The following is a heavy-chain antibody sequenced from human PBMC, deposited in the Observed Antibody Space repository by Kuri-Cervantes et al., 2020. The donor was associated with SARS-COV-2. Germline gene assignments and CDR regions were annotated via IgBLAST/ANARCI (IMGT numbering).Heavy chain of an antibody. Sequence: SVKVSCKASGGTFSSYAISWVRQAPGQGLEWMGGIIPIFGTANYAQKFQGRVTITTDESTSTAYMELSSLRSEDTAVYYCARDSGGYSGYETNYYMDVWGKGTTVTVSS. J-gene: IGHJ6*03. D-gene: IGHD5-12*01. V-gene: IGHV1-69*05. CDR1: GGTFSSYA. CDR2: IIPIFGTA. CDR3: ARDSGGYSGYETNYYMDV.